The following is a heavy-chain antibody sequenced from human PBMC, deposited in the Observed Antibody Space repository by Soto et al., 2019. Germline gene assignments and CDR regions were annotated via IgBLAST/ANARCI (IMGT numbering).Heavy chain of an antibody. CDR2: ISGSGGST. V-gene: IGHV3-23*01. J-gene: IGHJ3*02. CDR3: AKDGLRTGDRGEAFDI. Sequence: GGSLRLSCAASGFTFSSYAMSWVRQAPGKGLEWVSAISGSGGSTYYADSVKGRFTISRDNSKNTLYLQMNSLRAEDTAVYYCAKDGLRTGDRGEAFDIWGQGTMVTVSS. CDR1: GFTFSSYA. D-gene: IGHD7-27*01.